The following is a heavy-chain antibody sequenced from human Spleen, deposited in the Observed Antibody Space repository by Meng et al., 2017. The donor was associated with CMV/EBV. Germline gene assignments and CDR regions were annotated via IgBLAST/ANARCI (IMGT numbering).Heavy chain of an antibody. D-gene: IGHD4-17*01. Sequence: GESLKISCAASGFTFSYYGMHWVRQAPGRGLEWVACIRFPGNNKFYADSVKGRFTISGDNSSNTLCGQMNSLIAEDTAVYYCAKDNGDNALGYWGQGTLVTVSS. V-gene: IGHV3-30*02. CDR1: GFTFSYYG. J-gene: IGHJ4*02. CDR3: AKDNGDNALGY. CDR2: IRFPGNNK.